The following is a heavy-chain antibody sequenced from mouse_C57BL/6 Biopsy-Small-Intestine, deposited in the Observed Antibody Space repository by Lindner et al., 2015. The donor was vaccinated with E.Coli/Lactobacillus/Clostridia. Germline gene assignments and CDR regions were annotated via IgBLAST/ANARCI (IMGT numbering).Heavy chain of an antibody. V-gene: IGHV1-19*01. D-gene: IGHD2-1*01. CDR1: GYTFTDYY. CDR2: INPYNSAT. J-gene: IGHJ3*01. CDR3: AANFGTLAWFAY. Sequence: VQLQESGAELVKPGASVKLSCKASGYTFTDYYIHWVKQSHGTSLEWIGVINPYNSATNYDLKFKGKALLTVDKSSSTAYMELRSLTSEDSAVYYCAANFGTLAWFAYWGQGTLVTVSA.